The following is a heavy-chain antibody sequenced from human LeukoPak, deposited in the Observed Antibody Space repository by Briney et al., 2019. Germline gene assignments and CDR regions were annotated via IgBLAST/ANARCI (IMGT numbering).Heavy chain of an antibody. Sequence: GGSLRLSCAASGFTFSSYGMHWVRQAPGKGLEWVAFIRYDGSNKYYADSVKGRFTISRDNAKNSLYLQMNSLRAEDTAVYYCAREPGRGSLTGDYWGQGTLVTVSS. CDR2: IRYDGSNK. D-gene: IGHD4/OR15-4a*01. V-gene: IGHV3-30*02. CDR1: GFTFSSYG. CDR3: AREPGRGSLTGDY. J-gene: IGHJ4*02.